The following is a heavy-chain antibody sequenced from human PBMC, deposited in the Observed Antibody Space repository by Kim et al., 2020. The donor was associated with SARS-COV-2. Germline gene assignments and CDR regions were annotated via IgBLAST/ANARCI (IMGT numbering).Heavy chain of an antibody. CDR1: GGSISSYY. Sequence: SETLSLTCTVSGGSISSYYWSWIRQPPGKGLEWIGYIYYSGSTNYNPSLKSRVTISVDTSKNQFSLKLSSVTAADTAVYYCARGPARYSSSSPWFDPWG. CDR3: ARGPARYSSSSPWFDP. V-gene: IGHV4-59*13. D-gene: IGHD6-6*01. J-gene: IGHJ5*02. CDR2: IYYSGST.